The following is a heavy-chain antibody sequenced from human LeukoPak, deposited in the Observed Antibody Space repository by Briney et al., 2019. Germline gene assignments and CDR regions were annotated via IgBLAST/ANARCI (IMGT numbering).Heavy chain of an antibody. V-gene: IGHV4-34*01. D-gene: IGHD4-17*01. CDR1: GGSISSYY. CDR2: INHSGST. Sequence: SETLSLTCTVSGGSISSYYWSWIRQPPGKGLEWIGEINHSGSTNYNPSLKSRVTISVDTSKNQFSLKLSSVTAADTAVYYCARGGDYARRFDPWGQGTLVTVSS. J-gene: IGHJ5*02. CDR3: ARGGDYARRFDP.